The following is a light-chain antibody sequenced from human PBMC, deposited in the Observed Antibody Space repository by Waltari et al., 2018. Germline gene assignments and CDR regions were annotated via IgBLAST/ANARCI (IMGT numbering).Light chain of an antibody. V-gene: IGLV3-1*01. Sequence: SYELTQPPSVSVSPGQTASIPCPGVKLGDISACWYQQKPGQPPVLVIYQGTKRPSGIPERFSGSNSGNTATLIISGTQAMDEADYYCQAWDRSTDVVFGGGTK. CDR3: QAWDRSTDVV. CDR1: KLGDIS. CDR2: QGT. J-gene: IGLJ2*01.